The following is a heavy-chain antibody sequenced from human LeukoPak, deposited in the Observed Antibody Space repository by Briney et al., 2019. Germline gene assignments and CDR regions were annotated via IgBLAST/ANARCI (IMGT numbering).Heavy chain of an antibody. CDR2: IWYDGSNK. V-gene: IGHV3-33*01. D-gene: IGHD3-10*01. J-gene: IGHJ4*02. Sequence: PGRSLRLSCAASGFTFSSYGMHWVRQAPGKGLEWVAVIWYDGSNKYYADSVKGRFTISRDNSKNTLYLQMNSLRAEDTAVYYCVGSGGPEYYFDYWGQGTLVTVSS. CDR1: GFTFSSYG. CDR3: VGSGGPEYYFDY.